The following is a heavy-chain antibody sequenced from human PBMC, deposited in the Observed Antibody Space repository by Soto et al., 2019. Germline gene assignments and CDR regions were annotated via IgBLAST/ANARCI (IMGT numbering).Heavy chain of an antibody. D-gene: IGHD2-15*01. Sequence: PSETLPLTCAVSGGSISSGGYSWILIRQPPGKGLEWIGYIYHSGSTYYNPSLKSRVTISVDRSKNQFSLKLSSVTAADTAVYYCASEGYCSGGSCFDAFDIWGQGTLVTVS. CDR2: IYHSGST. V-gene: IGHV4-30-2*01. CDR1: GGSISSGGYS. CDR3: ASEGYCSGGSCFDAFDI. J-gene: IGHJ3*02.